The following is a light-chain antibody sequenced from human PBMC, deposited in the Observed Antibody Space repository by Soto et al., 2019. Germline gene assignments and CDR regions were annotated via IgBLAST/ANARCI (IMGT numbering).Light chain of an antibody. CDR1: LPISNY. CDR2: SAS. J-gene: IGKJ4*01. CDR3: KKYNSAPLT. Sequence: DMQVTHSPSSLSASVGYILTITCRASLPISNYLAWYQQKPGKIPNLLIYSASTLQAGFPSRFSGSGSGTDFTLTISSLQTEDVAAYYCKKYNSAPLTFGGGTKVDIK. V-gene: IGKV1-27*01.